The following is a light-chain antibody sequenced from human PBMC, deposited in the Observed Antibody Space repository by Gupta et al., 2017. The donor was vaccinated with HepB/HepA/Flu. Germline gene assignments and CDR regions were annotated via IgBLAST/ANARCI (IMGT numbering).Light chain of an antibody. Sequence: QSALPPPASPSYSPGPSITISCTGTSSDIGSDNYVSWYQQHPGKAPKLIIFDVSNRPSGLSNRFSGSKSGNTASLTISGLQAEDEADYYCSSFTTSSTWVFGGGTKLTVL. CDR2: DVS. J-gene: IGLJ3*02. CDR1: SSDIGSDNY. V-gene: IGLV2-14*01. CDR3: SSFTTSSTWV.